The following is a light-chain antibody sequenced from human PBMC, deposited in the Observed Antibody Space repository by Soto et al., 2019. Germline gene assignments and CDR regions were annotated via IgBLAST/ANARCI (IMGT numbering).Light chain of an antibody. CDR1: QSVSSYY. V-gene: IGKV3-20*01. Sequence: EIVLTQSPGTLSLSPGERATLSCRASQSVSSYYLAWYQQKPGQAPRLLIYAASSRATGIPDRFSGGGSGTDFTLTISRLEPEDFAVYYCQQYGNSPWTFGQGTKVDIK. J-gene: IGKJ1*01. CDR3: QQYGNSPWT. CDR2: AAS.